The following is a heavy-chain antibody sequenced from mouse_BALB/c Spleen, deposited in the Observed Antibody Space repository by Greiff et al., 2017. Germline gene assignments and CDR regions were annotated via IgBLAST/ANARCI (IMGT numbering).Heavy chain of an antibody. Sequence: QVQLQQSGPGLVQPSQSLSITCTVSGFSLTSYGVHWVRQSPGKGLEWLGVIWSGGSTDYNAAFISRLSISKDNSKSQVFFKMNSLQADDTAIYYCATSYYGSSYGYYAMDYWGQGTSVTVSS. CDR3: ATSYYGSSYGYYAMDY. CDR2: IWSGGST. J-gene: IGHJ4*01. D-gene: IGHD1-1*01. V-gene: IGHV2-4-1*01. CDR1: GFSLTSYG.